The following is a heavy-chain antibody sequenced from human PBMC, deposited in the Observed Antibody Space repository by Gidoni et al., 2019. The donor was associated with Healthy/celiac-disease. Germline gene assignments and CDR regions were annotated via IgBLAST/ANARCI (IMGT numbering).Heavy chain of an antibody. D-gene: IGHD3-10*01. Sequence: QLQLQESGPGLVKPSETLSLTCTVSGCSISSSSYYWGWIRQPPGKGLEWSGSIYYSGRTYYNPSIKSRVTISVDTSKNQFSLKLSSVTAADTAVYYCARLIWFGELLSDAFDIWGQGTMVTVSS. CDR2: IYYSGRT. V-gene: IGHV4-39*01. J-gene: IGHJ3*02. CDR3: ARLIWFGELLSDAFDI. CDR1: GCSISSSSYY.